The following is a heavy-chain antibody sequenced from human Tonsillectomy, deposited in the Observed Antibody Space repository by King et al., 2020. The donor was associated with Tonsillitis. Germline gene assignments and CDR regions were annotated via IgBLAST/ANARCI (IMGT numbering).Heavy chain of an antibody. V-gene: IGHV3-30*18. CDR2: ISYDGSNK. CDR3: AKAGPHGGGLERRDYYYYGMDV. CDR1: GFTFSSYG. D-gene: IGHD1-1*01. J-gene: IGHJ6*02. Sequence: VQLVESGGGVVQPGRSLRLSCAASGFTFSSYGMHWVRQAPGKGLEWVAVISYDGSNKYYADSVKGRFTISRDNSKNTLYLQMNSLRAEDTAVYYCAKAGPHGGGLERRDYYYYGMDVWGQGTTVTVSS.